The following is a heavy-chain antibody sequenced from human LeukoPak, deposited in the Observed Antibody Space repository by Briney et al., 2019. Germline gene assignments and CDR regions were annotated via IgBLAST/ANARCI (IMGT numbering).Heavy chain of an antibody. V-gene: IGHV4-59*01. J-gene: IGHJ3*02. CDR1: GGSISRYY. Sequence: PSETLSLTCTVSGGSISRYYWSWIRQPPGKGLEWIGYINYSGSTKYNPSLKSRVTISVDTSKNQFSLKLSSVTAADTAVYFCARDPHYGDILNDPFDIWGQGTMATVSS. CDR3: ARDPHYGDILNDPFDI. D-gene: IGHD4-17*01. CDR2: INYSGST.